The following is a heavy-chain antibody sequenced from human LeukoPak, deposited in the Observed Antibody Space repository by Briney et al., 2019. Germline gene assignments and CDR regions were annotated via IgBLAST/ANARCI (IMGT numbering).Heavy chain of an antibody. J-gene: IGHJ4*02. CDR3: ASGGAAVADY. CDR1: GGSIENHH. Sequence: SETLSLTCTVSGGSIENHHWTWVRQPPGKGLEWIGSIYYSGSTYYNPSLKSRVTISVDTSKNQFSLKLSSVTAADTAVYYCASGGAAVADYWGQGTLVTVSS. CDR2: IYYSGST. V-gene: IGHV4-59*11. D-gene: IGHD6-19*01.